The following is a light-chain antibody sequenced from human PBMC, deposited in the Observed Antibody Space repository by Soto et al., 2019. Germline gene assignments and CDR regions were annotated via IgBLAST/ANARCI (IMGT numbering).Light chain of an antibody. CDR2: GAS. V-gene: IGKV3-15*01. CDR3: QQYNNWWT. J-gene: IGKJ1*01. CDR1: QSVSTS. Sequence: EIVMTQSPATLSVSPGERATLSCRASQSVSTSLAWYQQKPGQAPRLLISGASTRATGVTARFSGSGSETEFPLTISSLQSEDFAVYYCQQYNNWWTFGQGTKVEIK.